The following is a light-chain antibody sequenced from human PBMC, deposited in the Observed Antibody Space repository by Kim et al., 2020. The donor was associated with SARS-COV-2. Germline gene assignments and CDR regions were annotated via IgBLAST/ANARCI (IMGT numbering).Light chain of an antibody. CDR2: GAS. Sequence: ASVGDRVTITCRARQGIGNSLAWYQQKAGKVPKRLIYGASALQSGVPSRFSGGGSGTNFTLTISSLQPEDVASYYCQNYDTAPRTFGQGTKVDIK. CDR3: QNYDTAPRT. V-gene: IGKV1-27*01. J-gene: IGKJ1*01. CDR1: QGIGNS.